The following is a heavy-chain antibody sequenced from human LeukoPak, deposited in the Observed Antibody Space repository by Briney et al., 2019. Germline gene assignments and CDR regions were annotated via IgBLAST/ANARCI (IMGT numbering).Heavy chain of an antibody. D-gene: IGHD3-3*01. Sequence: SETLSLTCTVSGGSISSGSYYWSWIRQPAGKGLEWIGRIYTSGSTNYNPSLKSRVTISVDTSKNQFSLKLSSVTAADTAVYYCARDVGFLGWSRGYYYYMDVWGKGTTVTVSS. V-gene: IGHV4-61*02. CDR2: IYTSGST. J-gene: IGHJ6*03. CDR1: GGSISSGSYY. CDR3: ARDVGFLGWSRGYYYYMDV.